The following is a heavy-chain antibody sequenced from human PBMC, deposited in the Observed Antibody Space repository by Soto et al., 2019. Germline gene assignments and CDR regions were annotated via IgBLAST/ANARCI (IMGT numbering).Heavy chain of an antibody. J-gene: IGHJ4*02. CDR3: ARAGPPQYFDY. Sequence: SETLSLTCTVSGGSISSYYWSWIRQPPGKGLEWIGYIYYSGSTNYNPSLKSRVTISVDTSKNQFSLKLSSVTAADTAVYYCARAGPPQYFDYWGQGALVTVSS. CDR2: IYYSGST. CDR1: GGSISSYY. V-gene: IGHV4-59*01.